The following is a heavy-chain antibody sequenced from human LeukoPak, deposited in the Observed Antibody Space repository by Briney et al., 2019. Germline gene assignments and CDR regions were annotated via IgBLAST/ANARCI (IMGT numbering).Heavy chain of an antibody. J-gene: IGHJ6*03. D-gene: IGHD3-10*01. CDR1: GYSISSGYY. CDR2: IYQSGST. V-gene: IGHV4-38-2*01. CDR3: ARIFGSGNENYFYYMDV. Sequence: SETLSLTCAVSGYSISSGYYWGWIRQPPGKGLEWIGIIYQSGSTFYNPSLKTRVTISVDASKNQFSLTLSPVTAADTAVYYCARIFGSGNENYFYYMDVWGKGTTVTVSS.